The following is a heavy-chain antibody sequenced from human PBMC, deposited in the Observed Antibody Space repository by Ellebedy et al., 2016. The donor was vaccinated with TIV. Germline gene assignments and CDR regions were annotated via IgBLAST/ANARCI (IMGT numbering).Heavy chain of an antibody. CDR2: INPKSGAT. Sequence: AASVKVSCKTSGYTFTGYYIHWVRQAPGQGLEWVALINPKSGATDYIGKLQGRVTLTRDTSISTAYLELVSLSPDDAAVYYCATSEGLSSGWGFDFWGQGTLVAVSS. CDR1: GYTFTGYY. J-gene: IGHJ4*02. D-gene: IGHD6-25*01. V-gene: IGHV1-2*02. CDR3: ATSEGLSSGWGFDF.